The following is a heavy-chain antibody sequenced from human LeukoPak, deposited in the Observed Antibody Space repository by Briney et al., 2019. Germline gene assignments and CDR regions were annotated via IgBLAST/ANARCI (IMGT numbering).Heavy chain of an antibody. J-gene: IGHJ6*03. V-gene: IGHV3-49*04. Sequence: GGSLRLSCAASGFTFARYAMSWVRQAPGKGLEWVGFIRSKAYGGTTEYAASVKGRFTISRDDSKSIAYLQMNSLKTEDTAVYYCTRDHSGYSFGYYYYMDVWGKGTTVTISS. CDR3: TRDHSGYSFGYYYYMDV. CDR1: GFTFARYA. CDR2: IRSKAYGGTT. D-gene: IGHD5-12*01.